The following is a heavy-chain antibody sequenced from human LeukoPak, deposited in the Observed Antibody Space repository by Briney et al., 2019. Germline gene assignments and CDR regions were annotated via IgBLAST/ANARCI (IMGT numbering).Heavy chain of an antibody. V-gene: IGHV4-61*02. J-gene: IGHJ6*02. CDR1: GGSISSGSYY. CDR3: ARDLLWFGELENYYYGMDV. D-gene: IGHD3-10*01. CDR2: IYTSGST. Sequence: SQTLSLTCTVSGGSISSGSYYWSWIRQPAGKGLEWIRRIYTSGSTNYNPSLKSRVTISVDTSKNQFSLKLSSVTAADTAVYYCARDLLWFGELENYYYGMDVWGQGTTVTVSS.